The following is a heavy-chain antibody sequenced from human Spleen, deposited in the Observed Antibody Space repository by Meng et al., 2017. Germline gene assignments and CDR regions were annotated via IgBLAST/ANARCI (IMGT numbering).Heavy chain of an antibody. Sequence: QFKQWTDGLLDTSEALSHPWFISGGSVSDYDSSLFRQPPGKVLELFGEINHGGSTNYNPSLESRATISVDTSQNNLSLKLSSVTAADSAVYYCARGPTTMAHDFDYWGQGTLVTVSS. CDR2: INHGGST. CDR3: ARGPTTMAHDFDY. D-gene: IGHD4-11*01. V-gene: IGHV4-34*01. CDR1: GGSVSDYD. J-gene: IGHJ4*02.